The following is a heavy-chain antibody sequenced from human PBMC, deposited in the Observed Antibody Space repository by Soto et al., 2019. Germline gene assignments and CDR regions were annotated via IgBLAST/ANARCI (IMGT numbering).Heavy chain of an antibody. V-gene: IGHV1-18*01. CDR3: ARLSSGTLYFDY. CDR2: ISAYNGNT. CDR1: GYTFTSSG. J-gene: IGHJ4*02. D-gene: IGHD6-19*01. Sequence: ASVKVSRRASGYTFTSSGISWVRQAPGQGLEWMGWISAYNGNTNYAQKLQGRVTMTTDTSTSTAYMELRSLRSDDTAVYYCARLSSGTLYFDYWGQGTLVTVSS.